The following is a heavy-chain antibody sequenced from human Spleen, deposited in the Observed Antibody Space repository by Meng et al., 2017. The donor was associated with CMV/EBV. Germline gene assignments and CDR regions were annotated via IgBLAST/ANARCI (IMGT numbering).Heavy chain of an antibody. Sequence: QVQLQESGPGLVXPXXXXXLTXTXXXGSISSYYWSWIRQPAGKGLEWIGRIYTSGSTNYNPSLKSRVTMSVDTSKNQFSLKLSSVTAADTAVYYCARVRIAAAGTGVEYFDYWGQGTLVTVSS. V-gene: IGHV4-4*07. CDR3: ARVRIAAAGTGVEYFDY. J-gene: IGHJ4*02. D-gene: IGHD6-13*01. CDR2: IYTSGST. CDR1: XGSISSYY.